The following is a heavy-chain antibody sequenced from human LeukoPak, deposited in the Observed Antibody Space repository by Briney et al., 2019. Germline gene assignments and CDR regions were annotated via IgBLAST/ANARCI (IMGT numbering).Heavy chain of an antibody. D-gene: IGHD5-24*01. CDR1: GGSISSGGYY. CDR2: IYYSGST. CDR3: ARHRRDGYNPGPTDAFDI. J-gene: IGHJ3*02. Sequence: SETLSLTCTVSGGSISSGGYYWSWIRQHPGKGLEWIGYIYYSGSTYYNPSLKSRVTISVDTSKNQFSLKLSSVTAADTAVYYCARHRRDGYNPGPTDAFDIWGQGTMVTVSS. V-gene: IGHV4-31*03.